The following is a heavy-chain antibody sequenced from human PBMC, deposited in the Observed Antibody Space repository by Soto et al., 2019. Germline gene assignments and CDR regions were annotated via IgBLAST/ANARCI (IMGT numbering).Heavy chain of an antibody. V-gene: IGHV1-18*01. D-gene: IGHD3-22*01. J-gene: IGHJ4*02. CDR1: GYTFTSYG. CDR2: ISDYNGNT. Sequence: ASVKVSCKASGYTFTSYGISWVRQAPGQGLEWMGWISDYNGNTNYAQKLQGRVTMTTDTSTSTAYMELRSLRSDDTAVYYCARESGYYETYYFDYWGQGTLVTVSS. CDR3: ARESGYYETYYFDY.